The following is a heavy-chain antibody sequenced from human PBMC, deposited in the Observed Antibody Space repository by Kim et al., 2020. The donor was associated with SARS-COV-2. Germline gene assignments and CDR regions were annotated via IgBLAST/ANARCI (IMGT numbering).Heavy chain of an antibody. Sequence: SETLSLTCTVSGGSISSYYWSWIRQPPGKGLEWIGYIYYSGSTNYNPSLKSRVTISVDTSKNQFSLKLSSVTAADTAVYYCARELERYSSGWYFDYWGQGTLVTVSS. CDR2: IYYSGST. J-gene: IGHJ4*02. CDR1: GGSISSYY. D-gene: IGHD6-19*01. V-gene: IGHV4-59*13. CDR3: ARELERYSSGWYFDY.